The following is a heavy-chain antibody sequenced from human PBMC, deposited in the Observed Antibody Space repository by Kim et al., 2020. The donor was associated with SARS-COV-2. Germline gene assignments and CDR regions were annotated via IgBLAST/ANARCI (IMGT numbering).Heavy chain of an antibody. Sequence: GGSLRLSCAASGFTFSSYSMNWVRQAPGKGLEWVSSISSSSSYIYYADSVKGRFTISRDNAKNSLYLQMNSLRAEDTAVYYCARVISRPWLGDYYYYYMDVWGKGTTVTVSS. CDR3: ARVISRPWLGDYYYYYMDV. D-gene: IGHD3-10*01. CDR1: GFTFSSYS. V-gene: IGHV3-21*01. J-gene: IGHJ6*03. CDR2: ISSSSSYI.